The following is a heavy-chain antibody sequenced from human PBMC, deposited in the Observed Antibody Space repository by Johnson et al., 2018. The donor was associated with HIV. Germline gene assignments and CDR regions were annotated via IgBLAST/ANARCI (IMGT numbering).Heavy chain of an antibody. CDR1: GFTFSSYA. V-gene: IGHV3-13*01. J-gene: IGHJ3*02. CDR2: IGTAGDT. D-gene: IGHD2-15*01. Sequence: VQLVESGGGVVQPGRSLRLSCAASGFTFSSYAMHWVRQATGKGLEWVSAIGTAGDTYYPGSVKGRFTISRENAKNSLYLQMNSLRAGDTAVYYCARAGYCSGGSCYSGVDAFDIWGQGTMVTVSS. CDR3: ARAGYCSGGSCYSGVDAFDI.